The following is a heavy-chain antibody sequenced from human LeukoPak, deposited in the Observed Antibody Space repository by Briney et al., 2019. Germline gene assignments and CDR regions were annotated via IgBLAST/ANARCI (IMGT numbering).Heavy chain of an antibody. CDR1: GFTVSSNY. D-gene: IGHD3-16*01. CDR3: ARDSRVWDAFDI. Sequence: GGSLRLSCAASGFTVSSNYMSWVRQAPGKGLEWVSVIYSGGSTYYADSVKGRFTISRDNSKNTLYLQMNSLRAEDTAVYYCARDSRVWDAFDIWGQGTMVTVSS. J-gene: IGHJ3*02. CDR2: IYSGGST. V-gene: IGHV3-53*01.